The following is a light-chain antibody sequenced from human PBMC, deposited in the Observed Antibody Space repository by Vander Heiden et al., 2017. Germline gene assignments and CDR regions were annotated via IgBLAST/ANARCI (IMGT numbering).Light chain of an antibody. J-gene: IGKJ5*01. V-gene: IGKV1-33*01. CDR1: QDISNY. Sequence: DIQTTQSPSSLSASVGDRVTITCQASQDISNYLNWYQQKPGKAPKLLIYDASNLETGVPSRFSGSGSGTDFTFTISSLQPEDFATYYCQQEDNLPITFGQGTRLEIK. CDR2: DAS. CDR3: QQEDNLPIT.